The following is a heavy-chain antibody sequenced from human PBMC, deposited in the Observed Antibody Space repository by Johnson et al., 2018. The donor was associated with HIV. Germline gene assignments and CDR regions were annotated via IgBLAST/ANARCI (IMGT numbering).Heavy chain of an antibody. CDR1: GFTFSSYW. CDR3: ARAPSRLRYFDWSEDAFDI. CDR2: IYSGGIT. Sequence: VQLVESGGGLVKPGGSLRLSCAASGFTFSSYWMHWVRQAPGKGLVWVSLIYSGGITYYADSVKGRFTISRDNSKNTLYLQMNSLRAEDTAVYYCARAPSRLRYFDWSEDAFDIWGQGTMVTVSS. V-gene: IGHV3-66*01. D-gene: IGHD3-9*01. J-gene: IGHJ3*02.